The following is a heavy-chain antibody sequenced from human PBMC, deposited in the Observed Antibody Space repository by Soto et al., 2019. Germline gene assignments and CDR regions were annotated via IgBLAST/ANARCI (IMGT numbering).Heavy chain of an antibody. Sequence: VGSLRLSCAASGFNFSNHWMHRVRQRPAEGLVWVSRITSDGKSKAYAESVKGRFAISRDNAKNTLYLQMNGLTAEDTAVYYCARESGDWPLNWFDPWGQGTLVTVSS. CDR3: ARESGDWPLNWFDP. V-gene: IGHV3-74*01. D-gene: IGHD2-21*02. CDR1: GFNFSNHW. J-gene: IGHJ5*02. CDR2: ITSDGKSK.